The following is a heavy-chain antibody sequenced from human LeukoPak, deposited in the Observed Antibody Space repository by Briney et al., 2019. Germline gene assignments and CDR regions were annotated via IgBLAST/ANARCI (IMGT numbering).Heavy chain of an antibody. Sequence: GASVKVSCKAFGYSFTGYYMHWVRQAPGQGPEWMGWISPNSGGTNYAQKFQGRVTMTRDTSISTAYMELSRLRSDDTAVYYCARVDDRGHYYDSSGPRKLFDYWGQGTLVTVSS. J-gene: IGHJ4*02. V-gene: IGHV1-2*02. CDR2: ISPNSGGT. CDR3: ARVDDRGHYYDSSGPRKLFDY. D-gene: IGHD3-22*01. CDR1: GYSFTGYY.